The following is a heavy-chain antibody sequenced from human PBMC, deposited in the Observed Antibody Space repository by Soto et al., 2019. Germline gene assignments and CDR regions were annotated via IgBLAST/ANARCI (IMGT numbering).Heavy chain of an antibody. CDR3: ARGRNGMDV. Sequence: QVQLVQSGAEVKKPGASVKVSCKASGDPFSNYDMKWVRQATGQGLEWMGWMTPNSGNTGYARKFQGRVTMTRNTSITTVYMELSSLRSEDTAVYYCARGRNGMDVWGQGTTVTVSS. CDR1: GDPFSNYD. J-gene: IGHJ6*02. CDR2: MTPNSGNT. V-gene: IGHV1-8*01.